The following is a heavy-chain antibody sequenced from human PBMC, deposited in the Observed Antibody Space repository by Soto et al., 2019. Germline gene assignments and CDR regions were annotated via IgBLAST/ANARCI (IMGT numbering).Heavy chain of an antibody. V-gene: IGHV1-3*01. J-gene: IGHJ5*02. CDR1: GYTFTSYA. CDR3: ARRVNNWNDWFDP. CDR2: VNAGNGNT. Sequence: GASVKVSCKASGYTFTSYAMHWVRQAPGQRLEWMGWVNAGNGNTKYSQKFQGRVTITRDTSASTAYMELSSLRSEDTAVYYCARRVNNWNDWFDPWGQGTLVTAPQ. D-gene: IGHD1-20*01.